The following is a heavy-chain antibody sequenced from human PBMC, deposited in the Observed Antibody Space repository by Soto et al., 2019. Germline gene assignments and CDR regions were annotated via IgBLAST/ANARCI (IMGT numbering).Heavy chain of an antibody. CDR1: GGSISSYY. CDR3: ARAPPSRPIFGVVIAFDI. J-gene: IGHJ3*02. Sequence: SETLSLTCTVSGGSISSYYWSWIRQPPGKGLEWIGYIYYSGSTNYNPSLKSRVTISVDTSQNLFSLKLSSVTAADTAVYYCARAPPSRPIFGVVIAFDIWGQGTRVTVSS. D-gene: IGHD3-3*01. CDR2: IYYSGST. V-gene: IGHV4-59*01.